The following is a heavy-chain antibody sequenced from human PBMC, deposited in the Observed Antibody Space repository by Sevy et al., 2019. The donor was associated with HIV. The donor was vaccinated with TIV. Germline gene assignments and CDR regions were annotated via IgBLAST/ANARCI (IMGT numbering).Heavy chain of an antibody. CDR1: GYSISSGYY. V-gene: IGHV4-38-2*02. CDR2: IYNSGST. Sequence: SETLSLTCTVSGYSISSGYYWGWIRQPPGKGLEWIGSIYNSGSTYYNPSLKSRVTISVDTSKNQFSLKLSSVTAADTAVYYCARVRWVAAAGKGFSDYWGQGTLVTVSS. J-gene: IGHJ4*02. CDR3: ARVRWVAAAGKGFSDY. D-gene: IGHD6-13*01.